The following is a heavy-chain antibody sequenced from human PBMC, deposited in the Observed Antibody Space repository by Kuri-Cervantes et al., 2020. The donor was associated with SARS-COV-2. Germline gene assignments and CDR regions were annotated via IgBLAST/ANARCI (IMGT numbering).Heavy chain of an antibody. V-gene: IGHV3-30*02. Sequence: GGSLRLSCAASGFTFSSYGMHWVRQAPGKGLEWVAFIRYDGSNKYYADSVKGRFTISRDNSKNTLYLQMNSLRAEDTAVYYCARSGSGYYYSWYFDLWGRGTLVTVSS. CDR3: ARSGSGYYYSWYFDL. J-gene: IGHJ2*01. D-gene: IGHD3-22*01. CDR1: GFTFSSYG. CDR2: IRYDGSNK.